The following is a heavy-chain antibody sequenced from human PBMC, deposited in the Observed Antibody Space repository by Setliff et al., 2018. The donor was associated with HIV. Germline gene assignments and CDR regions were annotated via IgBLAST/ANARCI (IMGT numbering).Heavy chain of an antibody. CDR1: GYTFTSYG. V-gene: IGHV1-18*01. CDR2: IATLGGQT. CDR3: ARGGRGGLKFMADAFDL. Sequence: ASVKVSCKASGYTFTSYGISWVRQAPGQGLEWMGGIATLGGQTNYAKKFQGIVTLTRDTSTTTAYMELVGLKSDDTALYLCARGGRGGLKFMADAFDLWGQGTVVTVSS. J-gene: IGHJ3*01. D-gene: IGHD1-26*01.